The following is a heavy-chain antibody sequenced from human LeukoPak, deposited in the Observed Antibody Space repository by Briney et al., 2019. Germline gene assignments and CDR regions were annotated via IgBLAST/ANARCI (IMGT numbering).Heavy chain of an antibody. J-gene: IGHJ4*02. D-gene: IGHD4-23*01. CDR1: AFTFSSSW. CDR3: ARNYGGNSGH. Sequence: GGSLRLSCAASAFTFSSSWMSWVRQAPGKGLEWVANINLDGTDKRYVDSVKGRFTISRDNAKNSLYLHMNSLRAEDTAVYYCARNYGGNSGHWGRGTLVTVSS. CDR2: INLDGTDK. V-gene: IGHV3-7*05.